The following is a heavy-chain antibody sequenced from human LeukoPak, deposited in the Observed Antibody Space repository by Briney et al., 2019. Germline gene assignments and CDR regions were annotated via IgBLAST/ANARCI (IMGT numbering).Heavy chain of an antibody. CDR2: INPDSGGT. Sequence: ASVKVSCKASGYTFTGFYIHWVRQAPGQGVEWMGWINPDSGGTKTAQKFQGRVTLTRDTSINTAHMELSRLASDDAAFYYCARAPGSGYAFDSWGQGTQVTVSS. CDR1: GYTFTGFY. V-gene: IGHV1-2*02. CDR3: ARAPGSGYAFDS. D-gene: IGHD5-12*01. J-gene: IGHJ4*02.